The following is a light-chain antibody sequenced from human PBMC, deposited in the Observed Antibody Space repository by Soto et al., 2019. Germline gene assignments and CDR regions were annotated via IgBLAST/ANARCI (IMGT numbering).Light chain of an antibody. CDR3: SSYTSSSTPYV. CDR2: EVS. J-gene: IGLJ1*01. CDR1: SSDVGGYNY. Sequence: QSALTQPASVSGSXGXXITISCTGTSSDVGGYNYVSWYQQHPGKAPKLMIYEVSNRPSGVSNRFSGSKSGNTASLTISGLQAEDEADYYCSSYTSSSTPYVFGTGTKLTVL. V-gene: IGLV2-14*01.